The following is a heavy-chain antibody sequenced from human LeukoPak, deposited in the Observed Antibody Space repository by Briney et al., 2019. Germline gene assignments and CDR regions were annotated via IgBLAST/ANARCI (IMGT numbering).Heavy chain of an antibody. J-gene: IGHJ4*02. CDR2: ISGSGGST. D-gene: IGHD3-10*01. Sequence: GGTLRLSCAASGFTFSSYGMSWVRQAPGKGLEWVSAISGSGGSTYYADSVKGRFTISRDNSKNTLYLEMNSLRAEDTAVYYCAKDIGSYYDYWGQGILVTVSS. CDR3: AKDIGSYYDY. V-gene: IGHV3-23*01. CDR1: GFTFSSYG.